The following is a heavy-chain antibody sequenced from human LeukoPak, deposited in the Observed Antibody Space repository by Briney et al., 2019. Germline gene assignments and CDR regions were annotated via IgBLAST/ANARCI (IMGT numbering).Heavy chain of an antibody. Sequence: GESLKISCKVSVTSVASYWIGWVRQMPGKGLEWMGIIDPSDSDTRYSPSFQGQITTSADKSISTAYLQWSSLKASDTAIYYCARFRSGYSDYWGQGTLVTVSS. D-gene: IGHD3-3*01. CDR1: VTSVASYW. V-gene: IGHV5-51*01. CDR3: ARFRSGYSDY. CDR2: IDPSDSDT. J-gene: IGHJ4*02.